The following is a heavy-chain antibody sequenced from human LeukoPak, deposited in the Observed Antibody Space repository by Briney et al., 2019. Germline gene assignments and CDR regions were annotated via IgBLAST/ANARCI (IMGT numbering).Heavy chain of an antibody. J-gene: IGHJ4*02. CDR3: AKTPETYYYDFSGYYYYFDC. V-gene: IGHV3-23*01. CDR1: GFTFSSYS. Sequence: PGGSLRLSCAASGFTFSSYSMSWVRQAPGKGLEWVSAIGGSGGGTYYADSVKGRFTISRDNSKNTLYLQMTGLGAEDTAIYYCAKTPETYYYDFSGYYYYFDCWGQGTLVTVS. D-gene: IGHD3-22*01. CDR2: IGGSGGGT.